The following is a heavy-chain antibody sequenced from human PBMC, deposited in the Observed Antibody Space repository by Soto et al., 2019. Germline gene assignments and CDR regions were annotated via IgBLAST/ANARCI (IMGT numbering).Heavy chain of an antibody. CDR3: ARGEDSSGGPDWFDP. V-gene: IGHV3-30*03. Sequence: QVQLVESGGGVVQPGRSLRLSCAASGFTFSSYGMHWVRQAPGKGLEWVAVISYYGSNKYYADSVKGRFTISRDNSKNTLYLQMNSMRAQDTVVYYGARGEDSSGGPDWFDPWGQGTLVTVSS. CDR1: GFTFSSYG. D-gene: IGHD6-19*01. J-gene: IGHJ5*02. CDR2: ISYYGSNK.